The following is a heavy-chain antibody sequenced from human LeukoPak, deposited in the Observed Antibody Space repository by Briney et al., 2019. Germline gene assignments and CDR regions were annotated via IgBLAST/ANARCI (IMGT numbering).Heavy chain of an antibody. CDR2: INHSGST. CDR1: GGSFSGYY. Sequence: TSETLSLTCAVYGGSFSGYYWSWIRQPPGKGLEWIGEINHSGSTNYNPSLKSRVTISADTSKNQFSLKLSSVTAADTAVYYCARGVSGWLQSHFDYWGQGTLVTVSS. V-gene: IGHV4-34*01. D-gene: IGHD5-24*01. CDR3: ARGVSGWLQSHFDY. J-gene: IGHJ4*02.